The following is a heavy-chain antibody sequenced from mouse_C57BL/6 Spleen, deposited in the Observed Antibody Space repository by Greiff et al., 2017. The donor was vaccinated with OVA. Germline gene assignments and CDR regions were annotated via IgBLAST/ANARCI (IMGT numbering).Heavy chain of an antibody. CDR1: GYTFTSYW. J-gene: IGHJ3*01. V-gene: IGHV1-64*01. D-gene: IGHD2-4*01. CDR3: ARGYYDYEFAY. Sequence: QVQLQQPGAELVKPGASVKLSCKASGYTFTSYWMHWVKQRPGLGLEWIGMIHPNSGSTNYNEKFKSKATLTVDKSSSTAYMQLSSLTSEDSAVYYCARGYYDYEFAYWGQGTLVTVSA. CDR2: IHPNSGST.